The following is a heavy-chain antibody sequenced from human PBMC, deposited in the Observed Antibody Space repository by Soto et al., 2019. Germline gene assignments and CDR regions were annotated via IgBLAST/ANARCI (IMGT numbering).Heavy chain of an antibody. D-gene: IGHD3-16*01. CDR2: IYYSGST. V-gene: IGHV4-30-4*01. J-gene: IGHJ5*02. CDR1: GGAIISGDYY. CDR3: ARAVAYTINWFDP. Sequence: SETLSLTCTVSGGAIISGDYYFIWIRQPPGKGLEWIGYIYYSGSTYYNPSLKSRVTISVDTSKNQFSLKLSPVTAADTAVYYCARAVAYTINWFDPWGQGTLVTVSS.